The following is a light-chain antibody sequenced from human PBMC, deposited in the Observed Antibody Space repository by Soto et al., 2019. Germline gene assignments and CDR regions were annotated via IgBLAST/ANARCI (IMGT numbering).Light chain of an antibody. CDR3: LQHYSHPPWT. J-gene: IGKJ1*01. CDR1: QGIRDD. V-gene: IGKV1-17*02. Sequence: DIQMTQSPSSLSASVGDRVTITCRASQGIRDDLNWYQQKPGKAPKRLIYAASTLQSGVPSRFSGSGSETEFTLTISDLQPEDFATYYCLQHYSHPPWTFGQGTKVEIK. CDR2: AAS.